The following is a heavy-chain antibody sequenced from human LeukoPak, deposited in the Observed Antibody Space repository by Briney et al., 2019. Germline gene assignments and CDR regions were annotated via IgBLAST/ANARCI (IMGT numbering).Heavy chain of an antibody. J-gene: IGHJ4*02. Sequence: SETLSLTCTVSGGSISGDHWNWIRQPPGKGLEWIGYIYYSGNTNYNPSLKSRVTISLDTSKNQFSLKLSSVTAADTAVYYCARGSSPFDYWGQGTLVTVSS. CDR3: ARGSSPFDY. CDR1: GGSISGDH. CDR2: IYYSGNT. V-gene: IGHV4-59*08.